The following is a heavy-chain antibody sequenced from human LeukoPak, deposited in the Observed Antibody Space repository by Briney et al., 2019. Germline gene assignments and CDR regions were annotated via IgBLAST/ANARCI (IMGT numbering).Heavy chain of an antibody. CDR2: IYSGGST. Sequence: GGTLRLSCAASGFTFSSNYMSWVRQAPGKGLEWVSVIYSGGSTYYADSVKGRFTISRDNSKNTLYLQMNSLRAEDTAVYYCARGRVLAAAATGWFDPWGQGTLVTVSS. V-gene: IGHV3-53*01. J-gene: IGHJ5*02. D-gene: IGHD6-13*01. CDR1: GFTFSSNY. CDR3: ARGRVLAAAATGWFDP.